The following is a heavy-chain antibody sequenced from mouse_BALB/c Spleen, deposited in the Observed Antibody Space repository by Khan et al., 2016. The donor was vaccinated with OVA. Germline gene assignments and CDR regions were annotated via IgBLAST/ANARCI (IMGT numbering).Heavy chain of an antibody. J-gene: IGHJ2*01. CDR2: ISYSVSI. D-gene: IGHD1-2*01. CDR3: ARTARIKY. Sequence: EVQLQEPGPGLVKPSQLLSLTCTVTGYSITSGYGWNWIRQFPGNKLEWMGYISYSVSIHYNPSLKSRISITRDTSKNQFFLQLNSVTTDDTATYYCARTARIKYWGQGTTLTVSS. V-gene: IGHV3-2*02. CDR1: GYSITSGYG.